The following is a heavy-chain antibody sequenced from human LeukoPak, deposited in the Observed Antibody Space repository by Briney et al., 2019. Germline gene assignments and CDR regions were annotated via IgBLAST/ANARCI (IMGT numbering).Heavy chain of an antibody. V-gene: IGHV4-39*01. D-gene: IGHD6-13*01. CDR1: GGSITSSSHY. CDR3: ARRIAAAEAWFDP. CDR2: IYHSGST. Sequence: SETLSLTCTVSGGSITSSSHYWAWIRQPPGKGLEWIGSIYHSGSTYYNPSLKSRVTISVDTSKNQFSLKLSSVTAADTAVYYCARRIAAAEAWFDPWGQGTLVTVSS. J-gene: IGHJ5*02.